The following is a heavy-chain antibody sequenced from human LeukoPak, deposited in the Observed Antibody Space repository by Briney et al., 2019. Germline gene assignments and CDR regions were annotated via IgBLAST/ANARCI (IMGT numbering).Heavy chain of an antibody. Sequence: GGSLRLSCAASGFTFDYYEMNWVRQAPGKGLEWISHISNFGDIIHYADSVEGRFTISRDNDKNSIYLQMNSLRAEDTAVYYCAKDASPALGTVYMDVWGKGTTVTISS. CDR1: GFTFDYYE. CDR3: AKDASPALGTVYMDV. J-gene: IGHJ6*03. D-gene: IGHD6-13*01. V-gene: IGHV3-48*03. CDR2: ISNFGDII.